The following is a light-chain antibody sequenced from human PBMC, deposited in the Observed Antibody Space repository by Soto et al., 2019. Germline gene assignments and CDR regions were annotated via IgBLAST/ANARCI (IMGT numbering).Light chain of an antibody. CDR2: DNN. Sequence: QSVLTQPPSVSAAPGQKVTISCSGSSSNIGNNYVSWYQQFPGTAPKLLIYDNNKRPSGIPDRFSGSKSGTSATLGITGLQTGDEADYYCGTWDSSLSAGGVFGAGTKVTVL. CDR1: SSNIGNNY. V-gene: IGLV1-51*01. J-gene: IGLJ1*01. CDR3: GTWDSSLSAGGV.